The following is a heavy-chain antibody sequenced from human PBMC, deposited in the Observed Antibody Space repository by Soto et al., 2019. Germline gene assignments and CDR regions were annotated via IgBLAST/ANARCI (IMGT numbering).Heavy chain of an antibody. CDR2: IIPIFGTA. CDR1: GGTFSSYA. CDR3: ARDPKAMVGGSSGYPLWYFDL. Sequence: SVKVSCKASGGTFSSYAISWVRQAPGQGLEWMGGIIPIFGTANYAQKFQGRVTITADESTSTAYMELSSLRSEDTAVYYCARDPKAMVGGSSGYPLWYFDLWGRGTLVTVSS. V-gene: IGHV1-69*13. D-gene: IGHD3-22*01. J-gene: IGHJ2*01.